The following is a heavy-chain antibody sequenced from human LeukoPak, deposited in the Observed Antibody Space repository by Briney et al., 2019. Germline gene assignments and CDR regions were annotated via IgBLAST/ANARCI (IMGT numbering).Heavy chain of an antibody. V-gene: IGHV3-21*04. D-gene: IGHD2-2*01. Sequence: PGGSLRLSCAASGFTFGHFFMNWVREAPGKGVEWVSSMSSSSNYIYYADSVKGRFTISRDNSKNTLYLQMNSLRAEDTAVYYCAKDREVVVVPAAIDYWGQGTLVTVSS. CDR1: GFTFGHFF. CDR3: AKDREVVVVPAAIDY. CDR2: MSSSSNYI. J-gene: IGHJ4*02.